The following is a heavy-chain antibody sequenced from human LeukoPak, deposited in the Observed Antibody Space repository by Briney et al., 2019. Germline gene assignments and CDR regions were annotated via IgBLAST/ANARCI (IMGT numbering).Heavy chain of an antibody. CDR1: GVTFKNYW. J-gene: IGHJ4*02. CDR3: FTGGGY. D-gene: IGHD1-14*01. Sequence: GGSLRLSCAASGVTFKNYWINWVRQAPGKGLEWVANINPDGSQKYYVDSVKGRFTISRDNAKSSLFLQMNSLRVEETAVYYCFTGGGYWGQGTLVTVSS. V-gene: IGHV3-7*01. CDR2: INPDGSQK.